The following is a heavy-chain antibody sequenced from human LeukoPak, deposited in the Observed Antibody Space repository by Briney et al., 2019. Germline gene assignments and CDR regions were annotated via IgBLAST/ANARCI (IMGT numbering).Heavy chain of an antibody. J-gene: IGHJ4*02. D-gene: IGHD3-22*01. CDR1: ASNFVFYF. CDR3: AIDFNDYQSSGYYVLNS. V-gene: IGHV1-2*02. CDR2: INPKSGGT. Sequence: GASVTVSCTASASNFVFYFTHWVRQAPGQGLEWMGWINPKSGGTNYAQNFQHRVALTRDTSISTAYMELSSLTSDDPAVYYCAIDFNDYQSSGYYVLNSWGQGTLLTVSS.